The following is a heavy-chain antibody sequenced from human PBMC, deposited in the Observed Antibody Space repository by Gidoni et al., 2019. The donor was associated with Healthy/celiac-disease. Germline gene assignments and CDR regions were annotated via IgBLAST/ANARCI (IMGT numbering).Heavy chain of an antibody. CDR1: GFTFSSYS. CDR3: AREFAVVPAAGGIQKGDYYYYYMDV. V-gene: IGHV3-21*01. J-gene: IGHJ6*03. Sequence: EVQLVESGGGLVKPGGSLRLSCAASGFTFSSYSMNWVRQAPGKGLEWVSSISSSSSYIYYADSVKGRFTISRDNAKNSLYLQMNSLRAEDTAVYYCAREFAVVPAAGGIQKGDYYYYYMDVWGKGTTVTVSS. CDR2: ISSSSSYI. D-gene: IGHD2-2*01.